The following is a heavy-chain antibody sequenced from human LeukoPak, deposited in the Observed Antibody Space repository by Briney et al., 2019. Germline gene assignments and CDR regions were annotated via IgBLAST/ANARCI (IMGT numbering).Heavy chain of an antibody. CDR1: GGSISSGGYY. J-gene: IGHJ3*02. V-gene: IGHV4-31*01. CDR3: ARDHGLWNNAFDI. CDR2: IYYGGST. Sequence: SQTLSLTCTVSGGSISSGGYYLSWIRQHPGKGLEWIGYIYYGGSTYYNPSLKSLFNIPVDTSKNQFSLKLSSVTAADTAVYYCARDHGLWNNAFDIWGQGTMVTVSS. D-gene: IGHD1/OR15-1a*01.